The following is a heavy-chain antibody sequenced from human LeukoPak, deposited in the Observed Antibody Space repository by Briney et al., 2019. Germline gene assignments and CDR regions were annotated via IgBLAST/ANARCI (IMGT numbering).Heavy chain of an antibody. CDR1: GGSISSGGYY. V-gene: IGHV4-30-2*01. CDR2: IYHSGST. Sequence: SETLSLTCTVSGGSISSGGYYWSWIRQPPGKGLEWIGYIYHSGSTYYNPSLKSRVTISVDRSKNQFSLKLSSVTAADTAVYYCARDGPPRYCSSTGCPDNFDYWGQGTLVTVSS. D-gene: IGHD2-2*01. J-gene: IGHJ4*02. CDR3: ARDGPPRYCSSTGCPDNFDY.